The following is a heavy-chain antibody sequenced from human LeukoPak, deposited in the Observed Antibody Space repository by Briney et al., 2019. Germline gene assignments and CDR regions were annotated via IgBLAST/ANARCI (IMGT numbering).Heavy chain of an antibody. J-gene: IGHJ3*01. D-gene: IGHD4-17*01. CDR2: MRTSVNN. CDR1: GGSISIYY. CDR3: ARVPPDYNDLHDALDL. V-gene: IGHV4-4*07. Sequence: PSETLSLTCTVSGGSISIYYWSWIRQPAGKGLEWIGRMRTSVNNHYNPSLARRVSMSVDTSKRQLSLELSSMTAADTAVYYCARVPPDYNDLHDALDLWGQGTVVTVSS.